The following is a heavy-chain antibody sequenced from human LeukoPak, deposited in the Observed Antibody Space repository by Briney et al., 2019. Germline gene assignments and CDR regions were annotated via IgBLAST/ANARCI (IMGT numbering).Heavy chain of an antibody. CDR1: GGSISSSYWS. Sequence: SETLSLTCTVSGGSISSSYWSCSWIRQPPGKGLEWIESIYHSGSTYYNPSLKSRFTISVDTSKKQFSLKLSSVTAADTAVYYCARAGYCSGGSCFAISDYWGQGTLVTVSS. V-gene: IGHV4-38-2*02. J-gene: IGHJ4*02. CDR3: ARAGYCSGGSCFAISDY. CDR2: IYHSGST. D-gene: IGHD2-15*01.